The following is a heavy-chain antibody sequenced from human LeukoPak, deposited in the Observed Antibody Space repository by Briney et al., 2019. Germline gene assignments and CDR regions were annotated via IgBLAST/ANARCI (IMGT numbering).Heavy chain of an antibody. CDR1: GGSISSSSYY. CDR3: ARHSLGYTAHDY. Sequence: SETLSLTCTVSGGSISSSSYYWGWIRQPPGKGLEWIGSIYYSGSTYYNPSLKSRVTISVDTSKNQFSLKLSSVTAADTAVYYRARHSLGYTAHDYWGQGTLVTVSS. D-gene: IGHD3-16*02. V-gene: IGHV4-39*01. CDR2: IYYSGST. J-gene: IGHJ4*02.